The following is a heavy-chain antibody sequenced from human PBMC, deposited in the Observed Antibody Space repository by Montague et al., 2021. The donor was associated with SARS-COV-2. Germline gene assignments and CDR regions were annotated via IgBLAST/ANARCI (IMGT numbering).Heavy chain of an antibody. CDR1: GGSISSGGYY. Sequence: TLSLTCTLSGGSISSGGYYWSWIRQHPGKGLEWIGYIYYSGSTYYNPSPKSRVTISVDTSKNQFSLKLSSVTAADTAVYYCARDLDNLYDFWSTSYGMDVWGQGTTVTVSS. CDR2: IYYSGST. V-gene: IGHV4-31*03. CDR3: ARDLDNLYDFWSTSYGMDV. D-gene: IGHD3-3*01. J-gene: IGHJ6*02.